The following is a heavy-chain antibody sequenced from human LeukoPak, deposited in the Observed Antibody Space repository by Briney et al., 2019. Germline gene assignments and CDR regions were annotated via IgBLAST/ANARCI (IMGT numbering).Heavy chain of an antibody. V-gene: IGHV4-39*01. J-gene: IGHJ4*02. CDR2: IYYSGST. CDR3: ARHGGWPETRTPYYFDY. D-gene: IGHD3-16*01. Sequence: SETLSLTCTVSGGSISSSSYYWGWLRQPPGKGLESIGSIYYSGSTYYNPSLKSRVTISVDTSKIQFSLKLSSVTAADTAVYYCARHGGWPETRTPYYFDYWGQGTLVTVSS. CDR1: GGSISSSSYY.